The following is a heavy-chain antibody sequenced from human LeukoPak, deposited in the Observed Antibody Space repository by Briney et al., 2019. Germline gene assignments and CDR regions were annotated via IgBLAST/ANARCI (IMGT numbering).Heavy chain of an antibody. J-gene: IGHJ3*02. CDR1: GFSFGDYA. CDR3: SRYIARTSAVFDI. CDR2: IRGKTYGGTT. D-gene: IGHD6-13*01. V-gene: IGHV3-49*04. Sequence: GSLRLSCSGSGFSFGDYAMSWVRQAPGKGLEWVAFIRGKTYGGTTEYAASVKGRFTISRDDSKGIAYLQMNSLKTEDTALYYCSRYIARTSAVFDIWGQGTMVAVFS.